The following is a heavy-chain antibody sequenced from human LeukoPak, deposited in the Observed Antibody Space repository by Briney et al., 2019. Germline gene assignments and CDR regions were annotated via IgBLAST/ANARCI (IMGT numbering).Heavy chain of an antibody. CDR2: INDSGGST. D-gene: IGHD1-20*01. J-gene: IGHJ4*02. Sequence: QPGGSLRLSCAASGFTFSSYAMTWVRQAPGKGLEWVSGINDSGGSTYYADSVKGRSTISRDNSKNTLYMQMNSLRAEDTAVYYCAKDLGYNWNYFDYWGQGTLVTVSS. V-gene: IGHV3-23*01. CDR1: GFTFSSYA. CDR3: AKDLGYNWNYFDY.